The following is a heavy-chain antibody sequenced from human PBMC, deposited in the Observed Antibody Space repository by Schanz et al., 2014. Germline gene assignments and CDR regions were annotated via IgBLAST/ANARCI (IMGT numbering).Heavy chain of an antibody. CDR2: IGSSGGT. Sequence: EVQLLESGGGLVQPGGSLRLSCAASGFTFTNYAMSWVRQAPGKGLEWVSTIGSSGGTNYAESVKGRFTISRDNSKNTRYLQMNRLRAEDTAVYFCAKIERNEDWGQGTLVTVSS. D-gene: IGHD1-1*01. CDR1: GFTFTNYA. J-gene: IGHJ4*02. CDR3: AKIERNED. V-gene: IGHV3-23*01.